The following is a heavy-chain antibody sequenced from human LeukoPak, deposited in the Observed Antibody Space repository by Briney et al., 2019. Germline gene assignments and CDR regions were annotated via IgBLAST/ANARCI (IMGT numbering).Heavy chain of an antibody. CDR1: GGSIGSYY. V-gene: IGHV4-59*01. J-gene: IGHJ6*03. CDR2: IYYSGTP. Sequence: SETLSLTCTVSGGSIGSYYWSWIRRPPGKGLELIGYIYYSGTPAYNPSLRSRVIISIDPSKNQFSLKLSSVTAADTAVYYCTKSQDFWSGYSPSYFYYMDVWGKGTTVTVS. CDR3: TKSQDFWSGYSPSYFYYMDV. D-gene: IGHD3-3*01.